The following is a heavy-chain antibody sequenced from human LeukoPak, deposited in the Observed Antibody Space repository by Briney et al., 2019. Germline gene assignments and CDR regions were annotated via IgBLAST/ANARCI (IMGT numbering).Heavy chain of an antibody. Sequence: GESLKISCKGSGYSFTSYWIGWVRQMPGKGLEWVGIIYPGDSDTRYSPPFQGQVTTSADKSISTAYLQWSSLKASDTAMYYCARKIIGSSSSHNWIDPWGQGTLVTVSS. CDR2: IYPGDSDT. J-gene: IGHJ5*02. CDR3: ARKIIGSSSSHNWIDP. V-gene: IGHV5-51*01. D-gene: IGHD6-6*01. CDR1: GYSFTSYW.